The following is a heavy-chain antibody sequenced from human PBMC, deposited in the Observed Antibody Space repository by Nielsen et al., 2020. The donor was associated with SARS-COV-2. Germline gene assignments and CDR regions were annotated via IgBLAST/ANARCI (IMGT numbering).Heavy chain of an antibody. CDR1: GGSLSGFQ. J-gene: IGHJ6*03. CDR3: ARGVYSSSWYRSSLKYYYYMDV. Sequence: SETLSLTCVVYGGSLSGFQWKWIRQPPGKGLEWIGSIYHSGSTYYNPSLKSRVTISVDTSKNQFSLKLSSVTAADTAVYYCARGVYSSSWYRSSLKYYYYMDVWGKGTTVTVSS. D-gene: IGHD6-13*01. V-gene: IGHV4-34*01. CDR2: IYHSGST.